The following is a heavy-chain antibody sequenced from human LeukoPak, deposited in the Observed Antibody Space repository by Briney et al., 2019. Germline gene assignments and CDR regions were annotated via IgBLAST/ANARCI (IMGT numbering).Heavy chain of an antibody. CDR1: GFSFSAYW. CDR3: GRGYSYLDY. J-gene: IGHJ4*02. V-gene: IGHV3-7*03. Sequence: GGSLRLSCAVSGFSFSAYWMTWVRQAPGRGLEWLAGVKGDGSEKYQVDSVKGRFTISRDNAENSLYLQLNSLSAEDTAVYYCGRGYSYLDYRGQGALVTVSS. D-gene: IGHD2-2*02. CDR2: VKGDGSEK.